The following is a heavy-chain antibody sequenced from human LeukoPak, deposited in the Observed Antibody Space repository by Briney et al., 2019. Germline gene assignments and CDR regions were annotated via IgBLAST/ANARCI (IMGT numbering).Heavy chain of an antibody. J-gene: IGHJ4*02. Sequence: GGSLRLSCAASGFTLSSYWMSWVRQAPGKGPEWVANIKQDGSEKYYVDSVKGRFTISRDNAKNSLYLQMNSLRAEDTAVYYCARDRGYSYTLDYWGQGALVTVSS. V-gene: IGHV3-7*04. D-gene: IGHD5-18*01. CDR2: IKQDGSEK. CDR1: GFTLSSYW. CDR3: ARDRGYSYTLDY.